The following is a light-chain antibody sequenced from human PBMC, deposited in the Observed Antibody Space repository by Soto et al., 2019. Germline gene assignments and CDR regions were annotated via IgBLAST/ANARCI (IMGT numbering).Light chain of an antibody. CDR2: GVS. Sequence: QSALTQPASVSGSPGQSITISCTGTSSDIGGYNSVSWYQQHPDKAHQLLIYGVSYRPSGISSLFSGFKSGATASLTISGVPAEDEADYYCSSYASTTSRGFGGGAKVTVL. CDR1: SSDIGGYNS. CDR3: SSYASTTSRG. V-gene: IGLV2-14*01. J-gene: IGLJ2*01.